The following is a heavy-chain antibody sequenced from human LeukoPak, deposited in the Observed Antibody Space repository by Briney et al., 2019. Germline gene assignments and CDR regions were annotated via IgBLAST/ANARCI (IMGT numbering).Heavy chain of an antibody. D-gene: IGHD3-10*01. V-gene: IGHV1-69*05. CDR1: GGTFSSYA. CDR2: IIPIFGTA. J-gene: IGHJ3*02. CDR3: ARDWPGSDGWGAFDI. Sequence: ASVKVSCKASGGTFSSYAISWVRQAPGQGLEWMGGIIPIFGTANYAQKFQGRVTITTDESTSTAYMELSSLRSEDTAVYYCARDWPGSDGWGAFDIWGQGTMVTVSS.